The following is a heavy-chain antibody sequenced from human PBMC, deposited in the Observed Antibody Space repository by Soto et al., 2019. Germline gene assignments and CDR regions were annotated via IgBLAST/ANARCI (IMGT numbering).Heavy chain of an antibody. Sequence: QLQLVQSGTEVKEPGSSVKVSCKASGGTFSTSSFVWVRQGPGQGLEWMGGIIPIFTRTNFAQTFQGRVTFSADESTRTTYLELRRLTSEDTAIYYCAKDVVRSTAGDSWGQGPLVTVSS. CDR3: AKDVVRSTAGDS. CDR1: GGTFSTSS. CDR2: IIPIFTRT. D-gene: IGHD2-15*01. V-gene: IGHV1-69*01. J-gene: IGHJ4*02.